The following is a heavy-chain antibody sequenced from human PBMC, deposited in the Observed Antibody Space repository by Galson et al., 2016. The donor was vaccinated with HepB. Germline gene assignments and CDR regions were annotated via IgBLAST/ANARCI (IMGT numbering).Heavy chain of an antibody. J-gene: IGHJ4*02. CDR1: GFIFSNYD. CDR3: VRGVAGCDY. D-gene: IGHD6-19*01. CDR2: IDIASDT. V-gene: IGHV3-13*01. Sequence: SLRLSCAASGFIFSNYDMHWVRQVAGKGLEWVSCIDIASDTYYPDSVKGRFTISRENAKSTVYLQINSLRAENTAVYYCVRGVAGCDYWGQGTLVTVSS.